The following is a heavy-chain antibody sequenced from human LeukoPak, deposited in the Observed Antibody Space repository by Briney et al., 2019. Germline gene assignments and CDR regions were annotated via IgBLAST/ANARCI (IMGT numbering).Heavy chain of an antibody. V-gene: IGHV3-15*01. J-gene: IGHJ4*02. D-gene: IGHD6-19*01. CDR3: TTAWWQWPGIY. Sequence: GGSLRLSCAASGFTFSNAWMSWVRQAPGKGLEWVGRIKSKTDGGTTDYAAPVKGRFAISRDDSKNTLYLQMNSLKTEDTAVYYCTTAWWQWPGIYWGQGTLVTVSS. CDR2: IKSKTDGGTT. CDR1: GFTFSNAW.